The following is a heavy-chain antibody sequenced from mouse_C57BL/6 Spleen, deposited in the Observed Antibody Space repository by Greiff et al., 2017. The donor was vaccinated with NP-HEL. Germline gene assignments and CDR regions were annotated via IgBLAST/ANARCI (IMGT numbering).Heavy chain of an antibody. J-gene: IGHJ1*03. CDR2: IDPEDGDT. Sequence: EVKLVESGAELVRPGASVKLSCTASGFNIKDYYMHWVKQRPEQGLEWIGRIDPEDGDTEYAPKFQGKATMTADTSSNTAYLQLSSLTSEDTAVYYCTTTPYGSSWYFDVWGTGTTVTVSS. CDR3: TTTPYGSSWYFDV. D-gene: IGHD1-1*01. V-gene: IGHV14-1*01. CDR1: GFNIKDYY.